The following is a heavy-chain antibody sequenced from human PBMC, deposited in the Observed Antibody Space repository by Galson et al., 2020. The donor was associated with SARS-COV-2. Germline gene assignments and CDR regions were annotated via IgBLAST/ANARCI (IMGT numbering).Heavy chain of an antibody. D-gene: IGHD1-1*01. J-gene: IGHJ4*02. V-gene: IGHV4-34*01. Sequence: SQASETLSLTCAVYGGSFSGYYWSWIRQPPGKGLEWIGEINHSGSTNYNPSLKSRVTISVDTSKNQFSLKLSSVTAADTAMYYCADMVSGTDYWGQGTLVTVSS. CDR2: INHSGST. CDR3: ADMVSGTDY. CDR1: GGSFSGYY.